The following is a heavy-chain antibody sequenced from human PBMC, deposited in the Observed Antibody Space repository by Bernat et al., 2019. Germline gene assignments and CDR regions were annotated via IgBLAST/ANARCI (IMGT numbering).Heavy chain of an antibody. J-gene: IGHJ2*01. CDR2: IRYDGSNK. D-gene: IGHD3-22*01. Sequence: QVQLVESGGGVVQPGGSLRLSCAASGFTFSSYGMHWVRQAPGKGLEWVAFIRYDGSNKYYADSVKGRFTISRDNSKNTLYLQMNSLRAEDTAVYYCAKQKHGYSLFYWYFDLWGRGTLVTVSS. CDR1: GFTFSSYG. V-gene: IGHV3-30*02. CDR3: AKQKHGYSLFYWYFDL.